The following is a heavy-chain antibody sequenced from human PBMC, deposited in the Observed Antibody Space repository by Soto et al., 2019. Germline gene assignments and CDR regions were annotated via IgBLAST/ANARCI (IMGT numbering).Heavy chain of an antibody. J-gene: IGHJ4*02. CDR3: ARVESSGTSKYFIGY. CDR1: GFTFQNYS. V-gene: IGHV3-30*03. CDR2: TSYDGGKM. Sequence: QVQLVESGGGVVQPGGSLRLSCAASGFTFQNYSMHWVRQAPGKGLEWVAVTSYDGGKMFYADSVQGRFTISRDNSKYTLDLQMNSLRPGDTAVYYCARVESSGTSKYFIGYWGQGTLVTVSS. D-gene: IGHD3-10*01.